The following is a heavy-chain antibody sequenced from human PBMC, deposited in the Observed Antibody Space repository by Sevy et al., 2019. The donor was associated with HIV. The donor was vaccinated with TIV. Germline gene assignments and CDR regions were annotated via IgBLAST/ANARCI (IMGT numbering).Heavy chain of an antibody. CDR1: GFTFTNYA. CDR2: ISGSGGTK. Sequence: GGSLRLSCAASGFTFTNYAMNWVRQAPGKGLEWVSAISGSGGTKYYADSVQGRFTISRDKTKKTLYLQMNSLRAEDTAVYYCAKVLARGVAVAGTAWGMDVWGQGTTVTVSS. V-gene: IGHV3-23*01. CDR3: AKVLARGVAVAGTAWGMDV. D-gene: IGHD6-19*01. J-gene: IGHJ6*02.